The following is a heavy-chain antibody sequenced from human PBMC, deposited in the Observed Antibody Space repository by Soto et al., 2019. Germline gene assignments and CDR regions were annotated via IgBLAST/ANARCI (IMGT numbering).Heavy chain of an antibody. V-gene: IGHV3-30*09. Sequence: PGGSLRLSCAASGFRFSLYAMHWLRQAPGKGPEWVAVISDDGNIRKFANSVKGRFDTSRDNSKSTLYLDIFSLRPEDTAVYYCSRDPGGYPLGHFNVWGQGTMVTVSS. CDR2: ISDDGNIR. J-gene: IGHJ3*01. CDR1: GFRFSLYA. CDR3: SRDPGGYPLGHFNV. D-gene: IGHD2-8*02.